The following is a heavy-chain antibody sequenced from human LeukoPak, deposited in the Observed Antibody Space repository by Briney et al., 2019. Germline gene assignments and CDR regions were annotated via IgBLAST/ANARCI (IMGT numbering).Heavy chain of an antibody. CDR1: GFIFSDYG. CDR3: ARSYYYDSSGYDDAFDI. CDR2: IWYDGSNK. Sequence: GGSLRLSCVASGFIFSDYGMHWIRQAPGKGLEWVAIIWYDGSNKGYADSVKGRFTISRDNIKNTLYLQMSSLRVEDTGVYCCARSYYYDSSGYDDAFDIWGQGTMVTVSS. D-gene: IGHD3-22*01. J-gene: IGHJ3*02. V-gene: IGHV3-33*01.